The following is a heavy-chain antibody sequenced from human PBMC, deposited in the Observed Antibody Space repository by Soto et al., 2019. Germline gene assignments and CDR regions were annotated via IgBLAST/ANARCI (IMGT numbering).Heavy chain of an antibody. V-gene: IGHV3-74*01. CDR2: IDSYGSAT. J-gene: IGHJ4*02. D-gene: IGHD3-10*01. CDR3: ARGSTDSYPGSRIFDF. CDR1: GFTFSRYW. Sequence: GGSLRLSCAASGFTFSRYWMHWVRQAPGKGLVWVSRIDSYGSATSQVDSVEGRFTMSRDNSKKTLYLQMNSLRVEDSALYYCARGSTDSYPGSRIFDFWGRGTLVT.